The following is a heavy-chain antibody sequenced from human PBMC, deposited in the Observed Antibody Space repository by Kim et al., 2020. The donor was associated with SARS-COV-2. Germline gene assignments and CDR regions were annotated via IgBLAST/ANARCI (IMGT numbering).Heavy chain of an antibody. CDR2: IYWDDEK. Sequence: SGPTLVNPTHTLTLTCTFSGFSLNTPGMAVGWIRQPPGKALEWLSVIYWDDEKRYRPSLRSRLTITKDTSKNQVVLMMSNMDYVDAGTYYCAQTGYSSTWYQGYFAFWGQGTLVTVSS. CDR1: GFSLNTPGMA. CDR3: AQTGYSSTWYQGYFAF. V-gene: IGHV2-5*02. D-gene: IGHD6-13*01. J-gene: IGHJ4*02.